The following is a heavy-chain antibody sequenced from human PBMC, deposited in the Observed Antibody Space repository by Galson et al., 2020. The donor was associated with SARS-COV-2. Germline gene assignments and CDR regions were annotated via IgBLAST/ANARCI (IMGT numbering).Heavy chain of an antibody. CDR1: GGSISSGSYY. D-gene: IGHD2-21*01. Sequence: SETLSLTCTVSGGSISSGSYYWTWIRQPAGKELEWIGRIYTSGSTNYNPSLKSRVTISLDTSKNQFSLRLSSVTAADTAVYYCARDGGAPNNWFDPWGQGTLVTVSS. CDR3: ARDGGAPNNWFDP. CDR2: IYTSGST. V-gene: IGHV4-61*02. J-gene: IGHJ5*02.